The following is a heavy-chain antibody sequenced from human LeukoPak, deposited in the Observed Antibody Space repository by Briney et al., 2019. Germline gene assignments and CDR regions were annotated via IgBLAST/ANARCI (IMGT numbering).Heavy chain of an antibody. CDR2: MRPSNGNT. J-gene: IGHJ4*02. CDR3: ARPPMGVGALE. D-gene: IGHD1-26*01. V-gene: IGHV1-8*01. CDR1: GYTFTNYD. Sequence: GASAKVSCKASGYTFTNYDINWVRQAAGQGPEWMGWMRPSNGNTGYAQKFQGRVTMTRNTSINTAYMELSSLRSDDTAVYYCARPPMGVGALEWGQGTLVTVSS.